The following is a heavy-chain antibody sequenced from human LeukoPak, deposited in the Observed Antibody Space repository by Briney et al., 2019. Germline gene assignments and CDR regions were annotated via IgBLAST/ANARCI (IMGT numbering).Heavy chain of an antibody. CDR3: ARRRSPSNGDWFDP. D-gene: IGHD4-17*01. CDR2: IYWNDDT. Sequence: SGPTLLHPTPTLTLTCTFSGFSLSTSGVAVGWFRQPPGGALVWLALIYWNDDTFYNPSLDSRLTIAKDTSKNQVVLTMTNMDPVDTATFYCARRRSPSNGDWFDPWGQGTLVTVSS. J-gene: IGHJ5*02. V-gene: IGHV2-5*01. CDR1: GFSLSTSGVA.